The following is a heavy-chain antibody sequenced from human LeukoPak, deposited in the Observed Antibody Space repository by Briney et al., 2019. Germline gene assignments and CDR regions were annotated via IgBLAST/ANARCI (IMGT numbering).Heavy chain of an antibody. Sequence: PSETLSLTCTVSGGSISSYYWSWIRQPPGKGLEWIGYIYYSGSTNYNPSLKSRVTISVDTSKNQFSLKLSSVTAADTAVYYCARAGGYGDYLVYFGYWGQGTLVTVSS. D-gene: IGHD4-17*01. J-gene: IGHJ4*02. CDR2: IYYSGST. CDR1: GGSISSYY. CDR3: ARAGGYGDYLVYFGY. V-gene: IGHV4-59*01.